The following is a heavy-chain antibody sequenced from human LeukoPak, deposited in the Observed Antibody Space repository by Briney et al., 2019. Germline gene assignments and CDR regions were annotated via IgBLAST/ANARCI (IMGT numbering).Heavy chain of an antibody. CDR3: ARDSGGSSYYPVYFDY. V-gene: IGHV3-30-3*01. D-gene: IGHD3-3*01. CDR2: ISYDGTNR. J-gene: IGHJ4*02. Sequence: GGSLRLSCAASGFTFSSYAMHWVRQAPGKGLEWVAVISYDGTNRYYADSVKGRFTISRDDSKNTLYLQMNSLRAEDTAVYYCARDSGGSSYYPVYFDYWGQGTLVTVSS. CDR1: GFTFSSYA.